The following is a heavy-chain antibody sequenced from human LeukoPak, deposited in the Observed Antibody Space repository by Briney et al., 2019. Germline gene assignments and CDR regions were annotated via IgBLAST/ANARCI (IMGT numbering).Heavy chain of an antibody. CDR2: ISWNSGSI. CDR1: GFTFDDYA. Sequence: GRSLRLSCAASGFTFDDYAMHWVRQAPGKGLEWVSGISWNSGSIGYADSVKGRFTISRDNAKNSLYLQMNSLRAEDTALYYCAKDIAGGNYCYYMDVWGKGTTVTVSS. J-gene: IGHJ6*03. V-gene: IGHV3-9*01. D-gene: IGHD4-23*01. CDR3: AKDIAGGNYCYYMDV.